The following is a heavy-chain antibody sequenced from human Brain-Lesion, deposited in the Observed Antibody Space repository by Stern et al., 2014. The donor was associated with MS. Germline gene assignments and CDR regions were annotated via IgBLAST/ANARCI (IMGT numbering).Heavy chain of an antibody. D-gene: IGHD1-26*01. CDR3: ATLSPGAGGNYYRHFDY. V-gene: IGHV1-24*01. J-gene: IGHJ4*02. CDR1: GYTLTELS. Sequence: QVQLVESGAEVKKPGASVKVSCKVSGYTLTELSMHWVRQAPRKGLEWMGGFDPEDGETIYAQKFQGRVTMTEDTSTDTAYMELSSLRSEDTAVYYCATLSPGAGGNYYRHFDYWGKGTLVTVSS. CDR2: FDPEDGET.